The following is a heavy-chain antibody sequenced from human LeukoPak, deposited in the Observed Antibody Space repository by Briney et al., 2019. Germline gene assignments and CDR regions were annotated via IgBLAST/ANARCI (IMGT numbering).Heavy chain of an antibody. V-gene: IGHV3-48*03. Sequence: PGGSLRLSCDASEFIFSDYDMNWVRQAPGKGLEWVAHSSASGRTNYYADAVKGRFTISRDNSKNTLYLQMDSLRAEDTAVYYCAKAVGYYYDASAHHFDYWGQGTLVTVSS. J-gene: IGHJ4*02. D-gene: IGHD3-22*01. CDR3: AKAVGYYYDASAHHFDY. CDR2: SSASGRTN. CDR1: EFIFSDYD.